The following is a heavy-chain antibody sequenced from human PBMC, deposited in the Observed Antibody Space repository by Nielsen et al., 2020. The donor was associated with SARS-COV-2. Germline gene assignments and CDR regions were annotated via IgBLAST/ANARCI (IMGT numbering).Heavy chain of an antibody. CDR2: INHSGST. V-gene: IGHV4-34*01. D-gene: IGHD2-15*01. Sequence: SETLSLTCAVYGGSFSGYYWSWIRQPPGKGLEWIGEINHSGSTNYNPSLKSRVTISVDTSKNQFSLKLSSVTAADTAVYYCASIDYQGYCSGGSYYPWRPFDHWGQGTLVTVSS. CDR1: GGSFSGYY. CDR3: ASIDYQGYCSGGSYYPWRPFDH. J-gene: IGHJ4*02.